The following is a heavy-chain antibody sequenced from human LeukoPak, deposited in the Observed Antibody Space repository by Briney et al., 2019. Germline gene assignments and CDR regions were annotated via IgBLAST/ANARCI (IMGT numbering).Heavy chain of an antibody. D-gene: IGHD6-13*01. CDR2: IKSDGVTM. CDR3: IKDIRRSGYFRVNFDS. Sequence: GGSLRLSCAASGFTFDDSAMHWVRQAPGKGLEWVSGIKSDGVTMGYADSVRGRFTISRDNAKTSLYLQMNALRTEDTALYYCIKDIRRSGYFRVNFDSWGQGTLVTVSS. J-gene: IGHJ4*02. CDR1: GFTFDDSA. V-gene: IGHV3-9*01.